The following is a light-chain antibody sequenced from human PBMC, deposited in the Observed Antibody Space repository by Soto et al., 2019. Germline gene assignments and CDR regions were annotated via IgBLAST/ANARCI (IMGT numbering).Light chain of an antibody. CDR3: MQGTHWPIT. J-gene: IGKJ5*01. Sequence: VVMTQSPLSMPVTLGEPASIFCRSNQSLVHRDGIAYFSWFQQRPGRSPRGXIYKVSNRDSGVPARFSGSGSGTDFELKISRVEAEDVGVYYCMQGTHWPITFGQGTRLEIK. V-gene: IGKV2-30*02. CDR1: QSLVHRDGIAY. CDR2: KVS.